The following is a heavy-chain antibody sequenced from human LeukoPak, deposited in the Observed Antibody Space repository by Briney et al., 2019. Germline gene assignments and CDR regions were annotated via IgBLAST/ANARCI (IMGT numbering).Heavy chain of an antibody. J-gene: IGHJ4*02. Sequence: GGSLRLSCAASGFTFSSYEMNWARQAPGKGLEWVSAISGSGSSTYYAASVKGRFTISRDNSKNTLYLQMNSLRAEDTAVYYCAKGRAGNYYYDSSDYWGQGTLVTVSS. CDR2: ISGSGSST. V-gene: IGHV3-23*01. D-gene: IGHD3-22*01. CDR3: AKGRAGNYYYDSSDY. CDR1: GFTFSSYE.